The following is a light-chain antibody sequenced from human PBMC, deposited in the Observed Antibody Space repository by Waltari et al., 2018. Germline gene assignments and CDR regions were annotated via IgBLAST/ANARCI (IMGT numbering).Light chain of an antibody. J-gene: IGKJ2*01. CDR1: QDISNY. CDR2: DAS. Sequence: DIQMTQSPSSLSASVGDRVTITCQASQDISNYLNWYQQKPGKAPKLLIYDASNWETGVPSRFSGSGSGTDFTFTISSLQPEDIATYYCQQYDNLPRYTFGQGTKLEIK. V-gene: IGKV1-33*01. CDR3: QQYDNLPRYT.